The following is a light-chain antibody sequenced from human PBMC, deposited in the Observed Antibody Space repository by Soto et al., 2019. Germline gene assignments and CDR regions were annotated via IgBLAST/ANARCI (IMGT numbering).Light chain of an antibody. CDR1: SSDVGGYNY. CDR2: DVS. Sequence: QSVLTQPASVSGSPGQSITISCTGTSSDVGGYNYVSWYQQHPGKAPKLMIYDVSNRPSGVSNRFSGSKSGNTASLTISGLQAVYEADYYCSSYTISSYVFGTGTKVTVL. V-gene: IGLV2-14*01. CDR3: SSYTISSYV. J-gene: IGLJ1*01.